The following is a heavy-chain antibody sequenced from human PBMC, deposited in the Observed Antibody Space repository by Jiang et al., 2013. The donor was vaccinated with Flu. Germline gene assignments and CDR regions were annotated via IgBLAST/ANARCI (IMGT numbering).Heavy chain of an antibody. CDR2: INYSGSS. CDR1: GGSIRSGDYY. J-gene: IGHJ6*03. D-gene: IGHD2-2*01. Sequence: GPGLVKPSQTLSLTCTVSGGSIRSGDYYWSWIRQPPGKGLEWIGYINYSGSSYYNPSLKSRVAMSVDTSKNQFSLKLSSVTAADTAVYYCASRPFCSSTSCYRPNYFYYYMDV. V-gene: IGHV4-30-4*01. CDR3: ASRPFCSSTSCYRPNYFYYYMDV.